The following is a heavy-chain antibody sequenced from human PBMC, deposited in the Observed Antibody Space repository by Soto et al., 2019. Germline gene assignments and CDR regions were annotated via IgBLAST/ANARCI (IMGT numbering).Heavy chain of an antibody. V-gene: IGHV3-30*18. CDR2: ISYDGSNK. Sequence: GGSLRLSCAASGFTFSSYGMHWVRQAPGKGLEWVAVISYDGSNKYYADSVKGRFTISRDNSKNTLYLQMNSLRAEDTAVYYCAKDRAQWLSYYYYYGMDVWGQGTTVTVSS. D-gene: IGHD6-19*01. CDR3: AKDRAQWLSYYYYYGMDV. J-gene: IGHJ6*02. CDR1: GFTFSSYG.